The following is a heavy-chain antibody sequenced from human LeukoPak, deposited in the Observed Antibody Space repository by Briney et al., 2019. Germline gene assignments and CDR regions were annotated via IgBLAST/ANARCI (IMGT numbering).Heavy chain of an antibody. CDR2: IYPGDSDT. V-gene: IGHV5-51*04. CDR3: ATTILTYSSSWSDAFDI. J-gene: IGHJ3*02. Sequence: GESLKISCKGSGYSFTSYWIGWVRQMPGKGLEWMGIIYPGDSDTRYSPSFQGQVTISADKPISTAYLQWSGLKASDTAMYYCATTILTYSSSWSDAFDIWGQGTMVTVSS. CDR1: GYSFTSYW. D-gene: IGHD6-13*01.